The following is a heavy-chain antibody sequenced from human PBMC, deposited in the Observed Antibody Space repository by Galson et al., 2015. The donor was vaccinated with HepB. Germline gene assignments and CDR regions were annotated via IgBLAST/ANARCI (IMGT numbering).Heavy chain of an antibody. J-gene: IGHJ4*02. V-gene: IGHV3-21*01. CDR1: GFTFNSYN. CDR3: ARTPKAIAAAGKGGPNDY. D-gene: IGHD6-13*01. CDR2: IRSSSSYI. Sequence: SLRLSCAASGFTFNSYNMNWVRQAPGKGLEWVSSIRSSSSYISYADSVKGRFTISRDNAKNSLYLQMNSLRAEDTAVYYCARTPKAIAAAGKGGPNDYWGQGTLVTVSS.